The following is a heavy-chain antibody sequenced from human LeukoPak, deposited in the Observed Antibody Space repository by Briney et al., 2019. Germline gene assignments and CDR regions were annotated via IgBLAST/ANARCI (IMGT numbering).Heavy chain of an antibody. V-gene: IGHV3-48*03. J-gene: IGHJ6*04. D-gene: IGHD3-10*02. CDR3: AELGITMIGGV. Sequence: QPGGSLRLSCAASGFTFSSYAMSWVRQAPGKVLEWVSAISSSGSTIYYADSVKGRFTISRDNAKNSLYLQMNSLRAEDTAVYYCAELGITMIGGVWGKGTTVTISS. CDR2: ISSSGSTI. CDR1: GFTFSSYA.